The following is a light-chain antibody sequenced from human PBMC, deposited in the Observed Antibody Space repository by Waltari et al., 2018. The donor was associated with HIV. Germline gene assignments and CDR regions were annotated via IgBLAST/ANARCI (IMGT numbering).Light chain of an antibody. J-gene: IGKJ5*01. Sequence: EIVMTQSPDTLSVSPGERATLPCRAGQSVGSSLAWYQQKPGQAPRLLIYGASTRATGIPARFSGSGSGTDFTLTISSLQSEDFAVYYCQQYHNWPPITFGQGTRLEIK. CDR3: QQYHNWPPIT. CDR2: GAS. CDR1: QSVGSS. V-gene: IGKV3-15*01.